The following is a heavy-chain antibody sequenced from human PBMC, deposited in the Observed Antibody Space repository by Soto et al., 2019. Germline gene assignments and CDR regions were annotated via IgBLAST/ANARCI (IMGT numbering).Heavy chain of an antibody. V-gene: IGHV4-34*01. CDR3: ASISGYDYGY. D-gene: IGHD5-12*01. CDR2: INHRGST. J-gene: IGHJ4*02. CDR1: GGSFSGYY. Sequence: QVQLQQWGAGLLKPSETLSLTCAVYGGSFSGYYWSWIRQPPGKGLEWIGEINHRGSTNYNPSLKSRVTISVDTSKNQFSLKLSSVTAADTAVYYCASISGYDYGYWGQGTLVTVSS.